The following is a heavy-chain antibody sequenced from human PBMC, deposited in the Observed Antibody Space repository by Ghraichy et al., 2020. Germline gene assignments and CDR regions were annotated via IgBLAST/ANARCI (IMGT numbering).Heavy chain of an antibody. J-gene: IGHJ5*02. CDR3: ARYYYGPDGWFDP. Sequence: SETLSLTCTVSGGFISSYYWSWIRQPPGKGLEWIGYIYYSGSTNYNPSLKSRVTISVDTSKNQFSLKLSSVTAADTAVYYCARYYYGPDGWFDPWGQGTLVTVSS. D-gene: IGHD3-10*01. CDR1: GGFISSYY. V-gene: IGHV4-59*01. CDR2: IYYSGST.